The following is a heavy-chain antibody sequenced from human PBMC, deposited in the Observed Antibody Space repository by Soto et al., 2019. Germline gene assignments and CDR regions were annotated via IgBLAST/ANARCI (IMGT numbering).Heavy chain of an antibody. CDR1: GFTFSSYG. D-gene: IGHD3-22*01. J-gene: IGHJ4*02. CDR2: IWYDGSNK. V-gene: IGHV3-33*01. CDR3: ARDSSGYHY. Sequence: QVQLVESGGGVVQPGRSLRLSCAASGFTFSSYGMHLVRQAPGKGLEWVAVIWYDGSNKYYADSVKGRFTISRDNSKNTLYLQMNSLRSEDTAVYYCARDSSGYHYWGQGTLVTVSS.